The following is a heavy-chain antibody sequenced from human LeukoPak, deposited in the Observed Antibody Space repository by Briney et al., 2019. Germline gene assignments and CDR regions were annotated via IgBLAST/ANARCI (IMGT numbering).Heavy chain of an antibody. CDR3: TAYYYDSSGYDY. Sequence: GGSLRLSCAASGFTFSNAWMSWVRQAPGKGLEWVGRIKSKTDGGTTDYAAPVKGRFTISRDDSKNTLYLQMNSLKTEDTAVYYCTAYYYDSSGYDYWGQGTLVTVSS. CDR2: IKSKTDGGTT. CDR1: GFTFSNAW. J-gene: IGHJ4*02. D-gene: IGHD3-22*01. V-gene: IGHV3-15*01.